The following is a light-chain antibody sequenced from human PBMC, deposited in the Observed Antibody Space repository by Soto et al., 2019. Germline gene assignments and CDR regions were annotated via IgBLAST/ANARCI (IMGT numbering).Light chain of an antibody. CDR3: CSYAGSYNVV. CDR2: DVI. Sequence: QSALTQPRSVSGSPGQSVTISCTGTRSDVGGYDYVPWYQQYPGKAPKLMIYDVIKRPSGVPDRFSGSKSGNTASLTISGLQAEDEADYYCCSYAGSYNVVFGGGTKVTVL. J-gene: IGLJ2*01. CDR1: RSDVGGYDY. V-gene: IGLV2-11*01.